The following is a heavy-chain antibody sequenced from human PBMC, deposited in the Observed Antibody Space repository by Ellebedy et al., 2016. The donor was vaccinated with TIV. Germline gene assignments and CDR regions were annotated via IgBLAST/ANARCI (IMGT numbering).Heavy chain of an antibody. J-gene: IGHJ4*02. CDR3: AGDLDV. CDR1: RVTFRSYW. CDR2: INNDGSSP. Sequence: GESLKISCAASRVTFRSYWMHWVRHAPGEGLVWVARINNDGSSPNYADSVKGRFTISRDNAESILDLQMNSLRVEDTAMYYCAGDLDVWGQGILVTVSS. V-gene: IGHV3-74*01. D-gene: IGHD3-3*01.